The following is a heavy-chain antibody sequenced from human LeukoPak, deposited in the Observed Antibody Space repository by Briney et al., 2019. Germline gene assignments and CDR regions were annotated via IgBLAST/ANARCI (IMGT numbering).Heavy chain of an antibody. V-gene: IGHV3-23*01. D-gene: IGHD1-1*01. CDR1: GFIFSNYG. CDR2: ISTSGDRT. CDR3: VKGGTSGTTGYFDH. J-gene: IGHJ4*02. Sequence: GGSLRLSCAASGFIFSNYGMSWVRQAPGKGLEWVSGISTSGDRTYYADSVKGRFPISRDNSKNTFSLQMNSLRDDDTAVYYCVKGGTSGTTGYFDHWGQGALVTVSS.